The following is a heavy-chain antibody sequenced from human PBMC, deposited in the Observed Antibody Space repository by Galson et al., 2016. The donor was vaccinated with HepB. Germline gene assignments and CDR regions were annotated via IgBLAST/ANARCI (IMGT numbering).Heavy chain of an antibody. J-gene: IGHJ4*02. V-gene: IGHV1-46*02. CDR2: INPSDGGA. CDR3: ARDPLYYYDSIGAAFDY. Sequence: SVKVSCKASGYTFNSYYIHWVRQAPGQGLEWMGIINPSDGGANYPQKFQGRVTMTRDTSTTTVYMELSSLRSDDTAVYYCARDPLYYYDSIGAAFDYWGQGTLVTVSS. CDR1: GYTFNSYY. D-gene: IGHD3-22*01.